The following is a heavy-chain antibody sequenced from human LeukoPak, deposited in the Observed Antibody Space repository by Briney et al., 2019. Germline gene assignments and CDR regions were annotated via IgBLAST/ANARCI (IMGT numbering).Heavy chain of an antibody. V-gene: IGHV3-11*01. CDR3: ARDRSSWYSWFDP. CDR1: GFTFSDYY. D-gene: IGHD6-13*01. Sequence: PGGSLRLSCAASGFTFSDYYMTWIRQAPGKGLEWVSYISSSGSAIYYADSVKGRFTISRDNAKSSLYLQMNSLRVEDTAVYYCARDRSSWYSWFDPWGQGTLVTVSS. J-gene: IGHJ5*02. CDR2: ISSSGSAI.